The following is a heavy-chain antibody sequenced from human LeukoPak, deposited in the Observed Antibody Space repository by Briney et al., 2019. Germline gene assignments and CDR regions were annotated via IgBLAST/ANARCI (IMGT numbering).Heavy chain of an antibody. CDR2: INPNSGGT. V-gene: IGHV1-2*02. CDR3: ARPYCSGGSCYRNWFDP. CDR1: GYTFTGYY. Sequence: ASVTVSCKASGYTFTGYYMHWARQAPGQGLEWMGWINPNSGGTNYAQKFQGRVTMTRDTSISTAYMELSRLRSDDTAVYYCARPYCSGGSCYRNWFDPWGQGTLVTVSS. D-gene: IGHD2-15*01. J-gene: IGHJ5*02.